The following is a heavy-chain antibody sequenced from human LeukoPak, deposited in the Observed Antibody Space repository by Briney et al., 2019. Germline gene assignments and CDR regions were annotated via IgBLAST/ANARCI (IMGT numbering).Heavy chain of an antibody. Sequence: TGGSLRLSCAASGFTFSSYEMNWVRQAPGKGLEWVSYISSSGSTIYYADSVKGRFTISRDNAKNSLYLQMNSLRAEDTAVYYCAREAEVAGTFDYWGQGTLVTVS. J-gene: IGHJ4*02. CDR1: GFTFSSYE. D-gene: IGHD6-19*01. CDR3: AREAEVAGTFDY. V-gene: IGHV3-48*03. CDR2: ISSSGSTI.